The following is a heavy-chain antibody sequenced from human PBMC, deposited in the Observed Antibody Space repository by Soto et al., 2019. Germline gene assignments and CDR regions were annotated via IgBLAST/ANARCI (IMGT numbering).Heavy chain of an antibody. CDR2: ISGSGGST. V-gene: IGHV3-23*01. Sequence: GGSLRLSCAASGFTFSSYAMSWVRQAPGKGLEWVSAISGSGGSTYYADSVKGRFTISRDNSKNTVYLELSNLRAEDTAVYHCAKNQGVELVPLATVDWFDPWGQGSVVTVSS. CDR3: AKNQGVELVPLATVDWFDP. J-gene: IGHJ5*02. CDR1: GFTFSSYA. D-gene: IGHD1-26*01.